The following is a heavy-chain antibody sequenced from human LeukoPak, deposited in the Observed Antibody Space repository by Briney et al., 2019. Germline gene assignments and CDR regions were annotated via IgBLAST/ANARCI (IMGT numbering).Heavy chain of an antibody. CDR2: ISYDGSNK. Sequence: PGGSLRLSCAASGFTFSSYAMHWVRQAPGKGLEWVAVISYDGSNKYYADSVKGRFTISRDNSKNTLYLQMNSLRAEDTAVYYCARGSTTFFYYYYGMDAWGQGTTVTVSS. D-gene: IGHD3-3*01. J-gene: IGHJ6*02. CDR1: GFTFSSYA. CDR3: ARGSTTFFYYYYGMDA. V-gene: IGHV3-30*04.